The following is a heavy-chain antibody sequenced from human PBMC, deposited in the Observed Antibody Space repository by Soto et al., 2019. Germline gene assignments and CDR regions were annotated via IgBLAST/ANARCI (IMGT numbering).Heavy chain of an antibody. J-gene: IGHJ4*02. V-gene: IGHV3-74*01. Sequence: EAQLVESGGGLVQPWGSLTRSCTASEITLNIYWMHWSRQAPGTGLLWVSRSNPESTTLTYADSVTGRFTISRASAKNTLYLPMDGVIAEDTAIYYCPKDTFGAWDSWGQGTLVTVSS. D-gene: IGHD3-10*01. CDR2: SNPESTTL. CDR1: EITLNIYW. CDR3: PKDTFGAWDS.